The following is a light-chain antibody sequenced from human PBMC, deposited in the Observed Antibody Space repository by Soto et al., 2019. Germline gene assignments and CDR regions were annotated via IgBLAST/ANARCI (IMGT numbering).Light chain of an antibody. CDR3: CSYAGSDTYV. CDR1: SSDVGGYNF. J-gene: IGLJ1*01. CDR2: DVS. V-gene: IGLV2-11*01. Sequence: QSVLTQPRSVSGSPGQSVTISCTGTSSDVGGYNFVSWYQQHPGKAPKLIIFDVSKQPSGVPDRFSASKSDNTASLTISGLQAEDEADYYCCSYAGSDTYVFATGTKVTVL.